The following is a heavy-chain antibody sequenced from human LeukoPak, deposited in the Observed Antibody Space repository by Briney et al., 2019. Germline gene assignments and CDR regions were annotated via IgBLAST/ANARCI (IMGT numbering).Heavy chain of an antibody. J-gene: IGHJ4*02. CDR3: ARTRDFWSAYFDY. D-gene: IGHD3-3*01. V-gene: IGHV4-30-2*01. Sequence: SETLSLTCAVSGVSITSDPYYWSWIRQPPGKGLEWIGYILHSGSTYHNPSLKSRVTISVDTSKNQFSLKLSSVTAADTAVYFCARTRDFWSAYFDYWGQGILVTVSS. CDR2: ILHSGST. CDR1: GVSITSDPYY.